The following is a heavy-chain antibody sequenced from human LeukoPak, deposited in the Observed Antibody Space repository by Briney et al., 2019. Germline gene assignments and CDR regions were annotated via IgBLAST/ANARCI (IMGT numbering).Heavy chain of an antibody. CDR3: ARGGRYFDWLFDFDY. J-gene: IGHJ4*02. CDR2: IYYSGST. CDR1: CGSISSYY. V-gene: IGHV4-59*01. Sequence: SETLSLTCTVSCGSISSYYWSWIRQPPGKGLEWIGYIYYSGSTNYNPSLKSRVTISVDTSKNQFSLKLSSVTAADTAVYYCARGGRYFDWLFDFDYWGQGTLVTVSS. D-gene: IGHD3-9*01.